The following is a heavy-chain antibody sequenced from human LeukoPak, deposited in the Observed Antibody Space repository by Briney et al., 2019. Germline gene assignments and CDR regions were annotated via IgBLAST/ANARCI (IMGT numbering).Heavy chain of an antibody. Sequence: PSETLSLTCTVSGGSISSGPYYWSWIRQPAGKGLEWIGRIYTSGSTNYNPSLKSRVTMSVDTSKNQFSLKLSSVTAADTAVYYCARVSSSWYQDWYFDLWGRGTLVTVSS. CDR2: IYTSGST. J-gene: IGHJ2*01. D-gene: IGHD6-13*01. CDR1: GGSISSGPYY. V-gene: IGHV4-61*02. CDR3: ARVSSSWYQDWYFDL.